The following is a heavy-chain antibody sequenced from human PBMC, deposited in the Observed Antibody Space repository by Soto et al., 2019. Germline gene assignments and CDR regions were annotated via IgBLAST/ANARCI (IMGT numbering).Heavy chain of an antibody. CDR2: ISADGSSQ. CDR1: GFTFSRSP. CDR3: ARPVVAGTPDY. D-gene: IGHD2-15*01. J-gene: IGHJ4*02. V-gene: IGHV3-30-3*01. Sequence: QVQLVESGGGEVQPGTSLRLSCAASGFTFSRSPMHWVRQAPGKGLDWVGLISADGSSQHYADSVRGRFIISRDNFRSTVSLQMDRLIAEDTAVYYCARPVVAGTPDYWGQGTLVSVSS.